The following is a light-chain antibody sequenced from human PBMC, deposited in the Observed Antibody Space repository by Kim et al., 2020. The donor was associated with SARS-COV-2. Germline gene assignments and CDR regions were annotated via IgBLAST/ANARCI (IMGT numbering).Light chain of an antibody. Sequence: ASVKPTCTLSSGHSSYAIAWHQQQPEKGPRFLMKVNSAGSHTKGDGIPDRFSGSSSGAERYLTISSLQSEDEADYYCQTWGTGTVVFGGGTQLTVL. V-gene: IGLV4-69*01. CDR2: VNSAGSH. CDR3: QTWGTGTVV. CDR1: SGHSSYA. J-gene: IGLJ2*01.